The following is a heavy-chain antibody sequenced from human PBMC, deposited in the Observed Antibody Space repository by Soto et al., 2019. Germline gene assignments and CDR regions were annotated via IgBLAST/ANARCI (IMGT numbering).Heavy chain of an antibody. J-gene: IGHJ4*02. CDR1: GYTFTRYA. D-gene: IGHD2-2*01. CDR2: INAGNGNT. CDR3: AKSATVPAAKAD. V-gene: IGHV1-3*01. Sequence: SVKVSCKASGYTFTRYAMHWVRQAPGQRLEWMGWINAGNGNTKYSQKFQGRVTITRDTSASTAYMELSSLRSEDTAVYYCAKSATVPAAKADWGQGTLVTVSS.